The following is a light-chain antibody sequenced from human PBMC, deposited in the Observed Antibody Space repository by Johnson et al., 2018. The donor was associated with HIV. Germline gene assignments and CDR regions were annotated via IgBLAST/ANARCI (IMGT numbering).Light chain of an antibody. V-gene: IGLV1-51*01. CDR2: DNN. CDR3: GTWDSSLRVGF. CDR1: SSNIGNNY. J-gene: IGLJ1*01. Sequence: QSMLTQPPSVSAAPGQKVTISCSGSSSNIGNNYVSWYQQLPGRAPKLLIYDNNKRPSGIPDRFSGSKSGTSATLGITGLQTGDEADYYCGTWDSSLRVGFFGTGTKVTFL.